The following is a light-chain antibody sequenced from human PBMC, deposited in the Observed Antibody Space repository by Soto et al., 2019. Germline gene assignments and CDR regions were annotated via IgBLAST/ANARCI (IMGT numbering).Light chain of an antibody. CDR1: QSISSY. CDR2: AAS. Sequence: DIQMTQSPSSLSASVGDRVTITCRASQSISSYLNWYQQKPGKVPKLLIYAASSLQSGVPSRFSGSGSGTDFTLTISSLQPEDFATYYCQQSYSTPQTFGQGTMVDVK. V-gene: IGKV1-39*01. CDR3: QQSYSTPQT. J-gene: IGKJ1*01.